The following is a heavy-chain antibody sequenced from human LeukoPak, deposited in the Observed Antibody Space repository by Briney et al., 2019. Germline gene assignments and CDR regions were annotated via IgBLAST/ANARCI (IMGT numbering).Heavy chain of an antibody. Sequence: SETLSLTCTVSGGSISSGSYYWSWIRQPAGKGLEWIGRIYTSGSTNYNPSLKSRVTISVDTSKNQFSLKLSSVTAADTAVYYCARGVMGFGDFPYYYYMDVWGKGTTVTISS. CDR1: GGSISSGSYY. J-gene: IGHJ6*03. CDR3: ARGVMGFGDFPYYYYMDV. CDR2: IYTSGST. V-gene: IGHV4-61*02. D-gene: IGHD3-10*01.